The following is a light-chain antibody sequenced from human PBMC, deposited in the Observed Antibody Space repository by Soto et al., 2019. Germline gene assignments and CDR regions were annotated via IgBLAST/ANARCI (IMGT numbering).Light chain of an antibody. Sequence: QSVLTQPPSVSGGPGQRVTISCTGSRSNIGAGYAVHWYQQLPGTAPKLLIYDNTNRPSGVPDRFSASESGTSASLAITGLQSEDEADYYCQSYDTSLSASVFGGGTKLTVL. V-gene: IGLV1-40*01. CDR1: RSNIGAGYA. CDR3: QSYDTSLSASV. J-gene: IGLJ2*01. CDR2: DNT.